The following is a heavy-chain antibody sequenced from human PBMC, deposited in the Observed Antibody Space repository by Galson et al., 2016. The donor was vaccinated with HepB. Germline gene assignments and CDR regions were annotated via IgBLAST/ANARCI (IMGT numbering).Heavy chain of an antibody. J-gene: IGHJ4*02. Sequence: SETLSLTCAVSGGSISNSNWWSWVRQPPGKGLEWIGDIYHNGNTNYNPSLTSRVTMSVAQSKNQFSLNLISVTAADTAVYYCARDPVFGDWGQGTLVTVSS. D-gene: IGHD4-17*01. CDR3: ARDPVFGD. CDR1: GGSISNSNW. CDR2: IYHNGNT. V-gene: IGHV4-4*02.